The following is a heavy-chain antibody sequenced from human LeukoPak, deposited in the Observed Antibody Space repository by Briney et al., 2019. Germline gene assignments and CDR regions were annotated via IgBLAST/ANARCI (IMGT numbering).Heavy chain of an antibody. V-gene: IGHV1-18*01. D-gene: IGHD6-13*01. CDR2: ISAYNGNT. J-gene: IGHJ4*02. CDR1: GYTFTSYG. CDR3: ARGSSTGYSSSWYDY. Sequence: ASVKVSCKASGYTFTSYGISWVRQAHGQGLEWMGWISAYNGNTNYAQKLQGRVTMTTDTSTSTAYMELRSLRSDDTAVYYCARGSSTGYSSSWYDYWGQGTLVTVSS.